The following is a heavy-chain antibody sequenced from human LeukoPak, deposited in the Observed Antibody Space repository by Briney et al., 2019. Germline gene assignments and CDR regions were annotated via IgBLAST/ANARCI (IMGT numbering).Heavy chain of an antibody. CDR2: IYYSGST. Sequence: PSETLSLTCAVSGGSISSDSYYWGWIRQPPGKGLEWIGSIYYSGSTYYNPSLKSRVTISVDTSKNQFSLKLSSVTAADTAVYYCARRAGDYSHPYDYWGQGTLVTVSS. J-gene: IGHJ4*02. D-gene: IGHD3-22*01. CDR3: ARRAGDYSHPYDY. CDR1: GGSISSDSYY. V-gene: IGHV4-39*01.